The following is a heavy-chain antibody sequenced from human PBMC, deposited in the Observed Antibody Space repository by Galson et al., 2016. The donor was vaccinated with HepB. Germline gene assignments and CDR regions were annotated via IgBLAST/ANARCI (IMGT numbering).Heavy chain of an antibody. D-gene: IGHD1-14*01. Sequence: SETLSLTCTVSGPSSGSRTYYWAWIRQPPGKPLECIGNIYYSGATHYNPSLESRVTISLDASKNQFSLKLTSVTAADTAIYYCARDPGSSPPEYYYAMDVWGPGTTDTVSS. CDR1: GPSSGSRTYY. J-gene: IGHJ6*02. CDR2: IYYSGAT. CDR3: ARDPGSSPPEYYYAMDV. V-gene: IGHV4-39*01.